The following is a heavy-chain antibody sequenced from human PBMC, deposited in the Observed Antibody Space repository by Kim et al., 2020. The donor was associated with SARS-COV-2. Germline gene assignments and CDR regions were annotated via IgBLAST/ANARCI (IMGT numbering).Heavy chain of an antibody. CDR3: ASWRYYDGIAP. V-gene: IGHV4-34*01. Sequence: TNYRPALRGRVTISVDTSKNQFSLKLSSVAAADTAVYYCASWRYYDGIAPWGQGTLVTVSS. CDR2: T. D-gene: IGHD3-22*01. J-gene: IGHJ5*02.